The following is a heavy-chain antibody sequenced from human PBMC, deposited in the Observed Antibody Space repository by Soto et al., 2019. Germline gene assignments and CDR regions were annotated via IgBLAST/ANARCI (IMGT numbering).Heavy chain of an antibody. CDR2: ISYDGSNK. D-gene: IGHD6-19*01. CDR3: AKDASSGYSGYFDY. Sequence: QVQLVESGGGVVQPGRSLRLSCAASGFTFSSYGMHWVRQAPGKGLEWVAVISYDGSNKYYADSVKGRFTISRDNSKNTLYLQMNSLRAEDTAVYYCAKDASSGYSGYFDYWGQGTLVTVSS. CDR1: GFTFSSYG. V-gene: IGHV3-30*18. J-gene: IGHJ4*02.